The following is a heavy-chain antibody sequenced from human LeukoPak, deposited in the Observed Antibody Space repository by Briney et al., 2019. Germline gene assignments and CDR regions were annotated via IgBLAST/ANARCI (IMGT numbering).Heavy chain of an antibody. J-gene: IGHJ4*02. CDR1: GFTFSSYS. V-gene: IGHV3-21*01. D-gene: IGHD1-1*01. Sequence: PGGSLRLSCAASGFTFSSYSMNWVRQAPGKGLEWVSSISSSSSYIYYADSVKGRFTISRDNAKNSLYLQMNSLRAEDTAVYYCASDRRGNRGTGTTLPFDYWGQGTLVTVSS. CDR3: ASDRRGNRGTGTTLPFDY. CDR2: ISSSSSYI.